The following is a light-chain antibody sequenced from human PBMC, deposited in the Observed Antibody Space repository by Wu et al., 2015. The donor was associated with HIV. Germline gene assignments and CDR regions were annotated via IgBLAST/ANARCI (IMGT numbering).Light chain of an antibody. V-gene: IGKV3-15*01. CDR1: QSVSSY. CDR2: GAS. CDR3: QQYNNWPPFT. J-gene: IGKJ5*01. Sequence: EIVMTQSPATLSVSPGERATLSCRASQSVSSYLAWYQQKAGQAPRLLIYGASNRATGIPARFSGSGSGTEFTLTISSMQSEDFAVYYCQQYNNWPPFTFGQGTRLEI.